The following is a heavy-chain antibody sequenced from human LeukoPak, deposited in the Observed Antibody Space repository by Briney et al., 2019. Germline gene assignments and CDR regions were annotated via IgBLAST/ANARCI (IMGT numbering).Heavy chain of an antibody. V-gene: IGHV1-8*01. CDR2: MNPNSGNT. D-gene: IGHD3-10*01. Sequence: GASVKVSCKASGYTFTSYDINWVRQATGQGLEWMGWMNPNSGNTGYAQKFQGRVTMTRNTSISTAYMELSSLRSEDTAVYYCARGLGDYYGSGSYSVETDYWGQGTLVTVSS. CDR3: ARGLGDYYGSGSYSVETDY. CDR1: GYTFTSYD. J-gene: IGHJ4*02.